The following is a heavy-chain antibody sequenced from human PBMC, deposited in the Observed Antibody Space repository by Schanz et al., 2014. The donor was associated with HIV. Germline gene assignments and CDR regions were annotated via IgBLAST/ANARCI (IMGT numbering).Heavy chain of an antibody. V-gene: IGHV1-2*02. CDR1: GGSFIDHA. CDR3: ARGDRDDFWSGAAI. J-gene: IGHJ4*02. D-gene: IGHD3-3*01. Sequence: QVHLEQSGAEVRKPGSSMKVSCKTSGGSFIDHAISWVRQAPGQGLEWMGWINPKSGGTNYAQKFQGRVTMTRGTSINTAYMELSRLRSDDTAVYYCARGDRDDFWSGAAIWGQGTLVTVSS. CDR2: INPKSGGT.